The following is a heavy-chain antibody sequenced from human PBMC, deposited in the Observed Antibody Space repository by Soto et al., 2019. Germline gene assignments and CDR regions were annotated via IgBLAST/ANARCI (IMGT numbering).Heavy chain of an antibody. V-gene: IGHV4-39*01. CDR2: IYYSGTT. Sequence: SETLSLTCTVSGGSINTNGYYWAWIRQPPGKGLEWIGSIYYSGTTYYNSSLKSRVIISSDMSKNQFSLRLTSVTAADTAVYYCARPTYYYDSSGPPAYWGQGTLVTVSS. D-gene: IGHD3-22*01. CDR3: ARPTYYYDSSGPPAY. J-gene: IGHJ4*02. CDR1: GGSINTNGYY.